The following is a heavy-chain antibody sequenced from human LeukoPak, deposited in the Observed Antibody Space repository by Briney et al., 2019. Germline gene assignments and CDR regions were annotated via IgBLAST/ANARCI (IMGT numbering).Heavy chain of an antibody. Sequence: PGGSLRLSCAASGFTFSNYGMHWVRQAPGKGLEWVAVILYDGSNKRYADSVKGRVTISRDNSMNTLDLQMNSLRAEDTAVYYCAKGIAVAGTGGNYYGMDVWGQGTTVIVSS. V-gene: IGHV3-30*18. CDR3: AKGIAVAGTGGNYYGMDV. CDR1: GFTFSNYG. J-gene: IGHJ6*02. CDR2: ILYDGSNK. D-gene: IGHD6-13*01.